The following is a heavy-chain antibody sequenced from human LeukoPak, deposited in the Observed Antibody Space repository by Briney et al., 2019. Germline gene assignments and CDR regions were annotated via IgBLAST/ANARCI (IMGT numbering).Heavy chain of an antibody. J-gene: IGHJ2*01. CDR2: VYYSGST. CDR1: GGSISGGRYW. V-gene: IGHV4-31*03. CDR3: ARAILTASGSVWYFDL. D-gene: IGHD3-3*01. Sequence: PSETLSLTCTVSGGSISGGRYWRSWIRQHPGKGLEWIGYVYYSGSTYYSPSLRSRLSISVGTPKNQFSLNLSSVTAADTAVYYCARAILTASGSVWYFDLWGRGTLVTVSS.